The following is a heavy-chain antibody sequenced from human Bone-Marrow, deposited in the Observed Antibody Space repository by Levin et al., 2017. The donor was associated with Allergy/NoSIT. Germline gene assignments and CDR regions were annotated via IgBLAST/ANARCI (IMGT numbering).Heavy chain of an antibody. CDR3: AKEVGAARPDY. D-gene: IGHD2-15*01. J-gene: IGHJ4*02. CDR1: GFTFSSYG. CDR2: ISYDGSNK. V-gene: IGHV3-30*18. Sequence: QSGESLKISCAASGFTFSSYGMHWVRQAPGKGLEWVAVISYDGSNKYYADSVKGRFTISRDNSKNTLYLQMNSLRAEDTAVYYCAKEVGAARPDYWGQGTLVTVSS.